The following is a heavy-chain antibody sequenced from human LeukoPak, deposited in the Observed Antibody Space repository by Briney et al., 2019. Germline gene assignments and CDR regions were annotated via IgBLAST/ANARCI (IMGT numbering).Heavy chain of an antibody. CDR2: ISWNSGSI. CDR1: GFTFDDYA. V-gene: IGHV3-9*01. CDR3: AREVDYYGSGSYYYYMDV. J-gene: IGHJ6*03. Sequence: PGRSLRLSCAASGFTFDDYAMHWVRQAPGKGLEWVSGISWNSGSIGYADSVKGRFTISRDNAKNSLYLQMNSLRAEDTAVYYCAREVDYYGSGSYYYYMDVWGKGTTVTISS. D-gene: IGHD3-10*01.